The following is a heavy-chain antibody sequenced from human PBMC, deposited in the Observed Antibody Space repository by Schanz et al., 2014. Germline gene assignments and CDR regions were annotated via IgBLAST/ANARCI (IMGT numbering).Heavy chain of an antibody. Sequence: EVQLVESGGGLVKPGGSLRLSCGVSGFTASSHSMNWVRQAPGKGLEWVSSISSRSSHIYYADSVKGRFTVSRDNAKNSVYLQMNSLRAEDTAVYYCAKDRSWDYDSSGYFDYWGQGTLVTVSS. J-gene: IGHJ4*02. CDR2: ISSRSSHI. CDR3: AKDRSWDYDSSGYFDY. CDR1: GFTASSHS. V-gene: IGHV3-21*02. D-gene: IGHD3-22*01.